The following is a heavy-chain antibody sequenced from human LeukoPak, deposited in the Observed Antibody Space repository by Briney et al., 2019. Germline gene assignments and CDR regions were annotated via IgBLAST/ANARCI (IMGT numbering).Heavy chain of an antibody. D-gene: IGHD3-22*01. CDR3: ARGKVTMIVPYYLDY. Sequence: SETLSLTCAVSGGSISSGGYSWSWIRQPPGKGLEWIGYIYHSGSTYYNPSLKSRVTISVDRSKNQFSLKLSSVTAADTAVYYCARGKVTMIVPYYLDYWGQGTLVTVSS. CDR1: GGSISSGGYS. J-gene: IGHJ4*02. CDR2: IYHSGST. V-gene: IGHV4-30-2*01.